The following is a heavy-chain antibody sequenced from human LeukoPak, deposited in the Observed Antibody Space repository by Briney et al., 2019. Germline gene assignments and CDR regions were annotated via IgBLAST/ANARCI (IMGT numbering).Heavy chain of an antibody. D-gene: IGHD6-13*01. CDR2: IYYSGST. CDR3: ARHLRGEQQLSGFDY. CDR1: GGSISSYY. V-gene: IGHV4-59*08. J-gene: IGHJ4*02. Sequence: SETLSLTCTVSGGSISSYYWSWIRQPPGKGLEWIGYIYYSGSTKYNPSLRSRVTISAETSKNQFSLKLSSVTAADTAVYYCARHLRGEQQLSGFDYWGQGTPVTVSS.